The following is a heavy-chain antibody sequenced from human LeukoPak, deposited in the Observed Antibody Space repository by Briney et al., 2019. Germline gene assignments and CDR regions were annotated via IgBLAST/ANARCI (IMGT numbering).Heavy chain of an antibody. CDR3: ARRSTEAYSMDY. Sequence: SQTLSLTCAISGDSVSSNSAAWNWIRQSPSRGLEWLGRTYYRSKWYNDYAVSAKSRITINPDTSKNQFSLQLNSVAPEDTAVYYCARRSTEAYSMDYWGQGTLVTVSS. D-gene: IGHD1-26*01. CDR1: GDSVSSNSAA. J-gene: IGHJ4*02. CDR2: TYYRSKWYN. V-gene: IGHV6-1*01.